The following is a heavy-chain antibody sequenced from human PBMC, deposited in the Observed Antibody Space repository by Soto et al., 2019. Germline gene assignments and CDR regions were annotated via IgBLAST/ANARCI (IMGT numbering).Heavy chain of an antibody. CDR2: ISGSGGST. D-gene: IGHD3-3*01. Sequence: EVQLLESGGGLVQPGGSLRLSCAASGFTFSSYAMSWVRQAPGKGLEWVSAISGSGGSTYYADSVKGRFTISRDNSKNTMYLQMNSLRAEDTAVYYCAKNTYYDFWSGYLASNYSYYMDVWGKGTTVTVSS. CDR1: GFTFSSYA. J-gene: IGHJ6*03. CDR3: AKNTYYDFWSGYLASNYSYYMDV. V-gene: IGHV3-23*01.